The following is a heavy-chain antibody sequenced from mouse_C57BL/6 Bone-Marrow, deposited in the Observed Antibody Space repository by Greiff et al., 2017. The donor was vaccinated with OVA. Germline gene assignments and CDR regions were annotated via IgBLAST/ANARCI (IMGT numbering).Heavy chain of an antibody. V-gene: IGHV2-3*01. Sequence: VHLVESGPGLVAPSQSLSITCTVSGFSLTSYGVSWVRQPPGKGLEWLGVIWGDGSTNYYSAPISRPSISKDNSKSQVFLKLNSLQTDDTATYYCAKRGGGDYYGSSFYYAMDYWGQGTSVTVSS. CDR2: IWGDGST. J-gene: IGHJ4*01. CDR3: AKRGGGDYYGSSFYYAMDY. CDR1: GFSLTSYG. D-gene: IGHD1-1*01.